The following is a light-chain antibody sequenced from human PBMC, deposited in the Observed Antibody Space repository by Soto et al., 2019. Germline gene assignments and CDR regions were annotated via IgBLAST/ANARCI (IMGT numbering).Light chain of an antibody. CDR3: SSYAGSKGVV. Sequence: QSALTQPPSASGSPGQSVTISCTGTSSDVGGYHYVSWYQQHPGKAPKLMIYDVSKRPSGVPDRFSGSKSGNTASLTVSGLQAEDEADYYCSSYAGSKGVVFGGGTKLTVL. V-gene: IGLV2-8*01. CDR1: SSDVGGYHY. J-gene: IGLJ2*01. CDR2: DVS.